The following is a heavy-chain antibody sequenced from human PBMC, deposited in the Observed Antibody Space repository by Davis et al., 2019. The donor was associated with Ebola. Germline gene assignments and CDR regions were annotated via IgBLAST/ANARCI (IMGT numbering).Heavy chain of an antibody. CDR1: GFTFSFYS. V-gene: IGHV3-23*01. CDR3: VKEVHNHASWTGHSN. CDR2: ISDSGDNT. D-gene: IGHD3/OR15-3a*01. Sequence: PGGSLRLSCTASGFTFSFYSMTWVRQAPGKGLEWVSVISDSGDNTYYAESVKGRFTISRDNSKNTLFLQMNSLSADDTAVYFCVKEVHNHASWTGHSNWGQGTQVTVSS. J-gene: IGHJ4*02.